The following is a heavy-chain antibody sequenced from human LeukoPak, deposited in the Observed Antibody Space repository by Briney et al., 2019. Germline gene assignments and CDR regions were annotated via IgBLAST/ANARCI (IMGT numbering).Heavy chain of an antibody. CDR1: GFTFSDFW. Sequence: GGSLRLSCAASGFTFSDFWMNWVRQAPGKGLEWVSYISSSGSTIYYADSVKGRFTISRDNAKNSLYLQMNSLRAEDTAVYYCAELGITMIGGVWGKGTTVTISS. CDR2: ISSSGSTI. D-gene: IGHD3-10*02. V-gene: IGHV3-48*04. J-gene: IGHJ6*04. CDR3: AELGITMIGGV.